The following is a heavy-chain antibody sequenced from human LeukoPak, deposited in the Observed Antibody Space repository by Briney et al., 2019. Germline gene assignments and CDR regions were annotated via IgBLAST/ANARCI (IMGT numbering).Heavy chain of an antibody. Sequence: PGRSLRLSCAASGFTFSSYGMHWVRQAPGKGLEWVAVIWYDGSNKYYADSVKGRFTISRDNSKNTLYLQMNSLRAEDTAVYYCARSNYGDYVGRAFDIWGQGTMVTVPS. CDR3: ARSNYGDYVGRAFDI. CDR1: GFTFSSYG. V-gene: IGHV3-33*01. CDR2: IWYDGSNK. J-gene: IGHJ3*02. D-gene: IGHD4-17*01.